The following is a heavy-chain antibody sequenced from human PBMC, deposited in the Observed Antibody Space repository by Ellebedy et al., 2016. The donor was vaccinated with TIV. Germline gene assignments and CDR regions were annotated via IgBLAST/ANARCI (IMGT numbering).Heavy chain of an antibody. CDR3: VRDKARGGYSHGTPYLGH. D-gene: IGHD5-18*01. CDR1: GFLFDDYT. Sequence: PGGSLRLSCAASGFLFDDYTMHWVRQAPGKGLEWVSLISWNGGSIYYADSVKGRFTISRDNSRNSLFLQMDSLRIEDSALYYCVRDKARGGYSHGTPYLGHWGQGTLVTVSS. J-gene: IGHJ4*02. CDR2: ISWNGGSI. V-gene: IGHV3-43*01.